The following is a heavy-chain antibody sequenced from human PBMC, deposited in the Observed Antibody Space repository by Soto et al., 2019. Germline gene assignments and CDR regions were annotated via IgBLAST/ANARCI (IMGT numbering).Heavy chain of an antibody. J-gene: IGHJ4*02. CDR1: GLTFSSYW. V-gene: IGHV3-74*01. CDR2: ISTDGSVT. Sequence: GGSLRLSCAASGLTFSSYWMHWVRQAPGKGLVWVSRISTDGSVTTYADSVKGRFTISRDNAKNTLYLQMNSLRTEVTAVYYCFRAPYSNGWWRLDYWGQGTLVTVSA. D-gene: IGHD6-13*01. CDR3: FRAPYSNGWWRLDY.